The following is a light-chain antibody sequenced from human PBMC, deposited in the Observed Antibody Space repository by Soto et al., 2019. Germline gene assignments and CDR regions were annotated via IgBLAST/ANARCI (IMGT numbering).Light chain of an antibody. J-gene: IGLJ1*01. CDR2: RNN. CDR3: AACDGSRKRDV. Sequence: QAVVTQPPSTSGTPGQRVTISCSGSSSNIGSNTVNWYQQLPGTAPKLLIYRNNQRPSGVPDRFSGSKSGTSASLAISGLQSEDEADYYCAACDGSRKRDVFATGTKVTVL. V-gene: IGLV1-44*01. CDR1: SSNIGSNT.